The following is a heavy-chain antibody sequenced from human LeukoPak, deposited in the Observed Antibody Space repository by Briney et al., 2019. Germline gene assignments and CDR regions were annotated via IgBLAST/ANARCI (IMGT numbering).Heavy chain of an antibody. CDR1: GFTVNNNY. CDR2: IYSGGNT. V-gene: IGHV3-53*01. J-gene: IGHJ4*02. D-gene: IGHD6-19*01. Sequence: GGSLRLSCAASGFTVNNNYMTWVRQAPGKGLEWVSVIYSGGNTYYADSVKGRFTIFRDNSKNTLFLQMNSLRADDTAVYYCARELDSSGFLYYFDYWGQGTLVTVSS. CDR3: ARELDSSGFLYYFDY.